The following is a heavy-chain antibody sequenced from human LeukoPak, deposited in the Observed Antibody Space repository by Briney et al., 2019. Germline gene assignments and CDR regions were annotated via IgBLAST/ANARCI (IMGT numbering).Heavy chain of an antibody. Sequence: SVKVSCKASGGTFSSHAISWVRQAPGQGLEWMGGVIPIFGTANYAQKFQGRVTITADESTSTAYMELSSLRSEDTAVYYCARGGYSFNWFDPWGQGTLVTVSS. J-gene: IGHJ5*02. CDR3: ARGGYSFNWFDP. CDR2: VIPIFGTA. V-gene: IGHV1-69*13. D-gene: IGHD5-18*01. CDR1: GGTFSSHA.